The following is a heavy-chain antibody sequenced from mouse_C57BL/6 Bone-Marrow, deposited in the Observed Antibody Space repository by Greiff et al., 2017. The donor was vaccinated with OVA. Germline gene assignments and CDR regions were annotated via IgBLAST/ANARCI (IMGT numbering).Heavy chain of an antibody. Sequence: VQLKQSGAELVRPGASVKLSCTASGFNIKDDYMHWVKQRPEQGLEWIGWIDPENGDTEYASKFPGKATITADTSSNTAYLQLSSLTSEDTAVYYCVSRGDYDYDGGGPYFDYWGQGTTLTVSS. CDR1: GFNIKDDY. CDR2: IDPENGDT. CDR3: VSRGDYDYDGGGPYFDY. D-gene: IGHD2-4*01. J-gene: IGHJ2*01. V-gene: IGHV14-4*01.